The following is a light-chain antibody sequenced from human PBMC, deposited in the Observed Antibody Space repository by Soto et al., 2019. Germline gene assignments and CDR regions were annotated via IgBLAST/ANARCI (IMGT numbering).Light chain of an antibody. Sequence: QSALTQPASVSGSPGQSITISCTGTSSDVGGYKYVSWYQQHPDKAPKLMIYDVSIRPSGVSDRFSGSKSGNTASLTISGLQAEDEADYYCSSYTSSSTVVFGGGTQLTVL. CDR1: SSDVGGYKY. CDR3: SSYTSSSTVV. CDR2: DVS. V-gene: IGLV2-14*03. J-gene: IGLJ3*02.